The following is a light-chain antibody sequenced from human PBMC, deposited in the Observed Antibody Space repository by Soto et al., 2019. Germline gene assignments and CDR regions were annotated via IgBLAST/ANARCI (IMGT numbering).Light chain of an antibody. Sequence: VLPQSPAPLSLSPGDKVTLSCRASQSVRSTLLAWYQQKPGQAPRLLIYGASNRATGIPDRFSGSASETDFTLTLGRLEPVDSSVDYCQQYHDSPMITFGQGTKLDSK. CDR1: QSVRSTL. CDR3: QQYHDSPMIT. V-gene: IGKV3-20*01. CDR2: GAS. J-gene: IGKJ2*01.